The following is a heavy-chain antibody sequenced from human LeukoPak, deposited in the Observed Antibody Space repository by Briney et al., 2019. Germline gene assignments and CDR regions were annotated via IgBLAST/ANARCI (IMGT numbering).Heavy chain of an antibody. CDR2: ISSSSSYI. CDR3: ARDRAGRFLEWLFDY. D-gene: IGHD3-3*01. V-gene: IGHV3-21*01. Sequence: AGSLRLSCAASGFTFSSYSMNWVRQAPGKGLEWVSSISSSSSYIYYADPVKGRFTISRDNAKNSLYLQMNSLRAEDTAVYYCARDRAGRFLEWLFDYWGQGTLVTVSS. J-gene: IGHJ4*02. CDR1: GFTFSSYS.